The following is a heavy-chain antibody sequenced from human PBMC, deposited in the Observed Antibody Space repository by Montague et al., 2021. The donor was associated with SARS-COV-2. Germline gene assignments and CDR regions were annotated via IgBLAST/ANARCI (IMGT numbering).Heavy chain of an antibody. Sequence: SLRLSWAASGFTFGDYAMHWVRQAPGKGLEWVSGISWNSGSICYADSVKGRFTISRDNAKNSLYLQMNSLRAEDTALYYCAKDNQEGFYYMDVWGKGTTVTVSS. CDR1: GFTFGDYA. J-gene: IGHJ6*03. D-gene: IGHD3-3*01. V-gene: IGHV3-9*01. CDR2: ISWNSGSI. CDR3: AKDNQEGFYYMDV.